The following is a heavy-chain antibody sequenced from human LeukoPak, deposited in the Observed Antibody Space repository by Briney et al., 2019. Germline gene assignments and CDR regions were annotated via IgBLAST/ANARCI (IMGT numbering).Heavy chain of an antibody. Sequence: PGGSLRLSCAASGFTFSSYAMSWVRQAPGKGLEWVSAISGSGGSTYYADSVKGRFTISRDNSKNTLYLQMNSLRAEDTAVYYCARYSGYPLYYFDYWGQGTLVTVSS. CDR3: ARYSGYPLYYFDY. CDR1: GFTFSSYA. J-gene: IGHJ4*02. V-gene: IGHV3-23*01. D-gene: IGHD5-12*01. CDR2: ISGSGGST.